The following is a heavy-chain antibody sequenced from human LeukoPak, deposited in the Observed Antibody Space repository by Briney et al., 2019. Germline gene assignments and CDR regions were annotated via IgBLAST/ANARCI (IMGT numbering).Heavy chain of an antibody. CDR2: INSGSRYI. CDR1: GFTFSIYT. CDR3: AREGGWTQPHY. Sequence: GGSLRLSCAASGFTFSIYTMKWVRQAPGKGLEWVSSINSGSRYIYYADSVKGRFTISRDNANNPLYLQMNSLRAEDTAIYYCAREGGWTQPHYWGQGTLVTVSS. D-gene: IGHD5-18*01. J-gene: IGHJ4*02. V-gene: IGHV3-21*01.